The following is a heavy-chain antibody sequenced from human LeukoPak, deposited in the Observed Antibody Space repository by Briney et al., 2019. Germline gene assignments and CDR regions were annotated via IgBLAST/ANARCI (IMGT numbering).Heavy chain of an antibody. CDR2: IYPGDPDT. CDR1: GYSFTSYW. D-gene: IGHD4-11*01. J-gene: IGHJ4*02. Sequence: GESLKISCKGSGYSFTSYWIGWVRQMPGKGLEWMGIIYPGDPDTRYSPSFQGQVTISADKSISTAYLQWSSLKASDTAMYYCARLQDYSNYLGYFDYWGQGTLVTVSS. V-gene: IGHV5-51*01. CDR3: ARLQDYSNYLGYFDY.